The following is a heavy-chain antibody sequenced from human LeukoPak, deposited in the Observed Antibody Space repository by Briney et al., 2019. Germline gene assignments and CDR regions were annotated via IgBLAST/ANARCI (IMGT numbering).Heavy chain of an antibody. CDR2: ISNGGSTI. Sequence: PGGSLRLSCAASGFTLSNYEMNWVRQAPGKGLEWVSYISNGGSTIYYADSVKGRFTISRDNAKNSLYLEMNSLRAEDTAVYYCARRLDSSGGRLDYWGQGTLVTVSS. J-gene: IGHJ4*02. V-gene: IGHV3-48*03. CDR3: ARRLDSSGGRLDY. D-gene: IGHD3-22*01. CDR1: GFTLSNYE.